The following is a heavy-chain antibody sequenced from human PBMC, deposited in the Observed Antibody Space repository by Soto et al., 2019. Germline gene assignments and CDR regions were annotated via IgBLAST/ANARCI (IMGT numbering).Heavy chain of an antibody. V-gene: IGHV4-38-2*01. CDR2: IYHAGSV. CDR3: ARTFDYYGMDV. Sequence: PSETLSLTCAVSGYSIASGYYWAWIRQSPGKGLEWIGSIYHAGSVYYNPSLNRRVAVSLDTSKNHFSLKLTSVTAADTAVYYCARTFDYYGMDVWGQGTTVTVSS. CDR1: GYSIASGYY. J-gene: IGHJ6*02.